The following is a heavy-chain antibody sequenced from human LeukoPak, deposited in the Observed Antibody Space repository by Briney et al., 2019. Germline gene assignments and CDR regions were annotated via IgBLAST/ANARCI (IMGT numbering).Heavy chain of an antibody. Sequence: GGSLRLSCAASGFTFNSYAMSCVRQAPGKGLEWVSAISSSGGTTYYADSVKGRFTISRDNSENTLFLQMNSLRAEDMAEYYCAKEPREYCSSTSCPNWFDLWGQGTLVTVSS. CDR2: ISSSGGTT. J-gene: IGHJ5*02. V-gene: IGHV3-23*01. CDR1: GFTFNSYA. D-gene: IGHD2-2*01. CDR3: AKEPREYCSSTSCPNWFDL.